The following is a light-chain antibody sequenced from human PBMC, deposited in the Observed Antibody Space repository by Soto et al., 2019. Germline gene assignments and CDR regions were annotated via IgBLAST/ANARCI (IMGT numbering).Light chain of an antibody. Sequence: DIVVTQSPATLSVSPGERVTLSCRASQSVNGNLAWYQQKPGQAPRLLIYGASTRATGIPARFSGSGSGTEFTLTINSLQSEDSALYYCQQCNNWPPTFGQGTK. CDR1: QSVNGN. CDR2: GAS. CDR3: QQCNNWPPT. J-gene: IGKJ2*01. V-gene: IGKV3-15*01.